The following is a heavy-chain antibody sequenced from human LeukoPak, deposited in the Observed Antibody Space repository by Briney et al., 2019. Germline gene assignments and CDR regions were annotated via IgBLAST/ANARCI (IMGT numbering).Heavy chain of an antibody. J-gene: IGHJ5*02. Sequence: KPSETLSLTCATFGYSITSGFSWGWIRQPPGKGLEWIGTISHSGSTDYKSTLESRLTISMDTSKNQFSLRLTSVTAADTAVYYCAREGAVPGIDPWGQGTLVTVSS. CDR2: ISHSGST. D-gene: IGHD3-16*01. V-gene: IGHV4-38-2*02. CDR3: AREGAVPGIDP. CDR1: GYSITSGFS.